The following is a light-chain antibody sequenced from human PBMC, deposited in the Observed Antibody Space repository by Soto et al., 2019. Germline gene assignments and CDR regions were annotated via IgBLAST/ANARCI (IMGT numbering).Light chain of an antibody. CDR2: EVK. V-gene: IGLV2-14*01. Sequence: QSALTQPASVSGSPGQSITISCTGTSSDVGGYNFVSWYQQHPGKAPKLMIYEVKNRPSGVSNRFSGSKSGNTASLTISGLQAEDEADYYCTSYTAFSTDILFGGGTKLTVL. J-gene: IGLJ2*01. CDR1: SSDVGGYNF. CDR3: TSYTAFSTDIL.